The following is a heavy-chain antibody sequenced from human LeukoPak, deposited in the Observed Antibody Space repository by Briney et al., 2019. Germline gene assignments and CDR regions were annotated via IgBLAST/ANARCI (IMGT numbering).Heavy chain of an antibody. CDR2: IYTSGST. J-gene: IGHJ4*02. CDR3: ARGNSNFWSGYSLDY. CDR1: GGSISSGSYY. D-gene: IGHD3-3*01. V-gene: IGHV4-61*02. Sequence: SETLSLTCTVPGGSISSGSYYWRWIRQPAGKGLEWIGRIYTSGSTNYNPSLKSRVTISVDTSKNQFSLKLSSVTAADTAVYYCARGNSNFWSGYSLDYWGQGTLVTVSS.